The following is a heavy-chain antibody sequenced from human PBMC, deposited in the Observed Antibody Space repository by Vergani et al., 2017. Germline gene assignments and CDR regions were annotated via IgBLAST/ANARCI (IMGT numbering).Heavy chain of an antibody. CDR1: GQSISSGYY. Sequence: QGQLQESGPGLVKPSETLSLTCAVSGQSISSGYYWGWIRQPPRKGLEWVGSIYYSGTTYYNPSLKSRVTISVDTSKDQFSLRLNSVTAADTAVYYCVSLPRAPTKLDDGYYYPYGMDIWGQGTAVTVSS. V-gene: IGHV4-38-2*01. CDR2: IYYSGTT. CDR3: VSLPRAPTKLDDGYYYPYGMDI. J-gene: IGHJ6*02. D-gene: IGHD3-16*01.